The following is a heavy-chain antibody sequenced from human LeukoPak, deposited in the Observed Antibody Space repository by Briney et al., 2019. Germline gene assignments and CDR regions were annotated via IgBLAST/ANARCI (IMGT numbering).Heavy chain of an antibody. Sequence: GGSLRLSCAASGFTFSSYWMHWVRQAPGKGLVWVSRINSDGSSTSYADSVKGRFTISRDNAKNTLYLQMNSLRAEDTAVYYCARDTYYDSSGYYRPYYMDVWGKGTTVTVSS. J-gene: IGHJ6*03. CDR1: GFTFSSYW. D-gene: IGHD3-22*01. CDR3: ARDTYYDSSGYYRPYYMDV. CDR2: INSDGSST. V-gene: IGHV3-74*01.